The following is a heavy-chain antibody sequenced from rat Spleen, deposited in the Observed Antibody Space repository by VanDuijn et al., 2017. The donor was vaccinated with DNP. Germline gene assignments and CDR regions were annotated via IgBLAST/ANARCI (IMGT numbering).Heavy chain of an antibody. D-gene: IGHD3-1*01. J-gene: IGHJ2*01. CDR2: ITNTGDST. CDR3: ARWPLAY. Sequence: EVLLVESDGGLVQPGRSLKLSCAVSGFTFSDYYMAWVRQAPGKGLEWVASITNTGDSTYYSDSVKGRFTISRDDAKSTLYLQLNSLRSEDTATYYCARWPLAYWGQGVMVTVSS. V-gene: IGHV5-22*01. CDR1: GFTFSDYY.